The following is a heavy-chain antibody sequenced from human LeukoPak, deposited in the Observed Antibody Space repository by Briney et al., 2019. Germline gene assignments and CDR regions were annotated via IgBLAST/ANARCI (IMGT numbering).Heavy chain of an antibody. CDR1: GASTTSYY. V-gene: IGHV4-59*01. D-gene: IGHD3-22*01. CDR2: IYSDGTT. Sequence: SETLSLTCSVSGASTTSYYWNWIRQAPGKGLEWIGYIYSDGTTSYSPSLRSRVTISIDTSRNQFSLKLSSVTAADAAVYHCARDTRSYDTSGYYYFDYWGQGALVTVSS. CDR3: ARDTRSYDTSGYYYFDY. J-gene: IGHJ4*02.